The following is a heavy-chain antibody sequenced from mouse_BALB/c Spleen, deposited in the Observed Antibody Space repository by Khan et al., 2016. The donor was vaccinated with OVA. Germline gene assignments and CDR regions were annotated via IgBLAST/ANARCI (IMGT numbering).Heavy chain of an antibody. D-gene: IGHD6-2*01. CDR2: INTYTGEP. Sequence: QIQLVQSGPELKKPGETVKISCKASGYTFTNYGMNWVKQAPGKGLKWMGWINTYTGEPTYADDFKGRFVFSLETSASTAYLQISNLKNEDMTTDFCARISSCWYSDVWGAGTTVTVSS. CDR1: GYTFTNYG. J-gene: IGHJ1*01. CDR3: ARISSCWYSDV. V-gene: IGHV9-1*02.